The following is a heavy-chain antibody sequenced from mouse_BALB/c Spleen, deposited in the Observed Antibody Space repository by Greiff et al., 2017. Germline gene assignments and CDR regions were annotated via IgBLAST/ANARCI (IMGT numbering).Heavy chain of an antibody. V-gene: IGHV1S81*02. D-gene: IGHD1-1*01. Sequence: VQLQQSGAELVKPGASVKLSCKASGYTFTSYYMYWVKQRPGQGLEWIGEINPSNGGTNFNEKFKSKATLTVDKSSSTAYMQLSSLTSEDSAVYYCTRGNYGRLLAYWGQGTLVTVSA. CDR2: INPSNGGT. CDR1: GYTFTSYY. J-gene: IGHJ3*01. CDR3: TRGNYGRLLAY.